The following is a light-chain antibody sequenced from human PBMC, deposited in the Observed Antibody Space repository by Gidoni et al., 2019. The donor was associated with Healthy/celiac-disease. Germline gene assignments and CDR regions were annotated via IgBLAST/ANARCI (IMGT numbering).Light chain of an antibody. V-gene: IGLV3-1*01. J-gene: IGLJ2*01. CDR2: QDS. Sequence: SYELTQPHSVSVSPGQTASITCSGDNLGDKYACWYPQKPGQSPVLVIYQDSKRPSGIPERFSGSNSGNTATLTISGTQAMDEADYYCQAWDSSTAYVVFGGGTKLTVL. CDR1: NLGDKY. CDR3: QAWDSSTAYVV.